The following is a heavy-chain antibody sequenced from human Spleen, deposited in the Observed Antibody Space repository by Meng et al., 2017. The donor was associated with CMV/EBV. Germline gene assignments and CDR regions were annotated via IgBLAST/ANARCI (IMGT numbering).Heavy chain of an antibody. V-gene: IGHV4-34*01. D-gene: IGHD3-22*01. Sequence: SETLSLTCAVYGGSFSGYYWSWIRQPPGKGLEWIGEINHSGSTNYNPSLKSRVTMSVDTSKNQFSLKLSSVSAADTALYYCARDRSSGYCDYWGQGTLVTVSS. CDR2: INHSGST. CDR1: GGSFSGYY. J-gene: IGHJ4*02. CDR3: ARDRSSGYCDY.